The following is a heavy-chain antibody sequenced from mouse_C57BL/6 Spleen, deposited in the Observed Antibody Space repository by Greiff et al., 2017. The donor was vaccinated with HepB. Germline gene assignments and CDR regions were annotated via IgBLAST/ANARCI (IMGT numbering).Heavy chain of an antibody. V-gene: IGHV5-9*01. CDR3: TRHWVTDFDY. J-gene: IGHJ2*01. CDR2: ISGGGGNT. Sequence: EVMLVESGGGLVKPGGSLKLSCAASGFTFSSYTMSWVRQTPEKRLEWVATISGGGGNTYYPDSVKCRFTISRDNAKNTLYRQMSSLRSEDTALYYCTRHWVTDFDYWGQGNTLTVSS. D-gene: IGHD2-3*01. CDR1: GFTFSSYT.